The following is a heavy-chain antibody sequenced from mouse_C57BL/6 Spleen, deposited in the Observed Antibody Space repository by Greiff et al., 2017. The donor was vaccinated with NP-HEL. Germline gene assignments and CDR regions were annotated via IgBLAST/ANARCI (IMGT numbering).Heavy chain of an antibody. CDR3: ARESYDYDMNYAMDY. V-gene: IGHV1-82*01. CDR1: GYAFSSSW. J-gene: IGHJ4*01. D-gene: IGHD2-4*01. Sequence: VQLQQSGPELVKPGASVKISCKASGYAFSSSWMNWVKQRPGKGLEWIGRIYPGDGDTNYNGKFKGKATLTADKSSSTAYMQLSSLTSEDSAVYFCARESYDYDMNYAMDYWGQGTSVTVSS. CDR2: IYPGDGDT.